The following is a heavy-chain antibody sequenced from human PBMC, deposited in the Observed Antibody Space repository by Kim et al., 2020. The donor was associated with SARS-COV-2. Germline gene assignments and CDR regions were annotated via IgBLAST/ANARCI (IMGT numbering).Heavy chain of an antibody. Sequence: GGSLRLSCAASGFTFSTYAMHWVRQAPGKGLEWVAFISGDGSNKYYADSVKGRFTISRDNSKNTLYLQMNSLRAEDTAVYYCAKSACACASCTDSYCLDVWGQGTLVTVSS. CDR3: AKSACACASCTDSYCLDV. J-gene: IGHJ6*02. D-gene: IGHD2-2*01. CDR1: GFTFSTYA. V-gene: IGHV3-30*18. CDR2: ISGDGSNK.